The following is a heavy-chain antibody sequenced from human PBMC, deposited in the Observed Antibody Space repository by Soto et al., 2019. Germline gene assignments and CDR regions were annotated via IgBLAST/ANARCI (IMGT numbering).Heavy chain of an antibody. V-gene: IGHV3-23*01. Sequence: LRLSCAASGFTFSSYAMSWVRQAPGKGLEWVSAISGSGGGTYYADSVKGRFTISRDKSKNTLHLQMNSLRAEDTALYYCANSYSERYFDYWGQGTLVTVSS. CDR1: GFTFSSYA. D-gene: IGHD4-4*01. CDR2: ISGSGGGT. J-gene: IGHJ4*02. CDR3: ANSYSERYFDY.